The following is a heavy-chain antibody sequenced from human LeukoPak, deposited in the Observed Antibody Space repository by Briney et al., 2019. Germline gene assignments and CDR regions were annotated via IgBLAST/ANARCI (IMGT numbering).Heavy chain of an antibody. D-gene: IGHD4-17*01. J-gene: IGHJ2*01. CDR2: IYYSGST. V-gene: IGHV4-59*11. CDR1: GGSISSHY. Sequence: KPSETLSLTCTVSGGSISSHYWSWIRQPPGKGLEWIGYIYYSGSTNYNPSLKSRVTISVDTSKNQFSLKLSSVTAADTAVYYCARAFSDYYWYFDLWGRGTLVTVSS. CDR3: ARAFSDYYWYFDL.